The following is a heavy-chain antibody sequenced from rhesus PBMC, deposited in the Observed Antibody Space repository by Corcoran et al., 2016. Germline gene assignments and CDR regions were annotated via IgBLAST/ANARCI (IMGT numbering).Heavy chain of an antibody. J-gene: IGHJ3*01. CDR3: ARDTGLAAPGALDF. D-gene: IGHD6-25*01. V-gene: IGHV4-93*01. Sequence: QVQLQESGPAVVKPSETLSLTCAVSGDSINTIHWWSWIRQSPGKGLEWIGGVFGSGGTTKYNSSLESRVTISIDTSKNQFSLRLNSVTAADTAVYYCARDTGLAAPGALDFWGQGLRVTVSS. CDR2: VFGSGGTT. CDR1: GDSINTIHW.